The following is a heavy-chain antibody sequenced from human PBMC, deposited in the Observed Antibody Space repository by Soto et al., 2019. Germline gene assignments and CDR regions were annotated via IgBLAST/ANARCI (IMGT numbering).Heavy chain of an antibody. Sequence: EVQLLESGGGLVQPGGSLRLSCAASGFTFSNYAVTWVRQAPGKGLEWVSTISGSGYSTYYADSVKGRFTISRDNSKNTMYLQMNSLGAGDTAVYYCAKDQGSSWYEIDYWGQGTLVTVSS. J-gene: IGHJ4*02. CDR1: GFTFSNYA. D-gene: IGHD6-13*01. V-gene: IGHV3-23*01. CDR2: ISGSGYST. CDR3: AKDQGSSWYEIDY.